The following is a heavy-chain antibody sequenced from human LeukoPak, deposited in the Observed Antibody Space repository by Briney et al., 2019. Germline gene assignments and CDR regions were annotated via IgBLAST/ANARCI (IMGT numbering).Heavy chain of an antibody. CDR2: IKEDGSDK. J-gene: IGHJ4*02. CDR1: GFPFSGYS. V-gene: IGHV3-7*01. Sequence: PGGSLRLSCAASGFPFSGYSMTWVRQAPGKGLEWVANIKEDGSDKYYADSVKGRFTISRDISKNTLNLQMNSLRAEDTAVYYCAKDASSSSSLGDWGQGTLVTVSS. D-gene: IGHD6-6*01. CDR3: AKDASSSSSLGD.